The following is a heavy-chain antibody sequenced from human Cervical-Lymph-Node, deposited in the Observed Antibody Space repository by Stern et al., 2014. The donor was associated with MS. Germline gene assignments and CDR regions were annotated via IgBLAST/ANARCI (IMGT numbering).Heavy chain of an antibody. Sequence: VQLEESGGGVIQPGGSLRLSCTASGFTVSRGHMTWVRQAPGTGLEWVSLITNVGSTFYRASVKGRFTISRDDSKNTVYLHMTSLRAEDTAMYYCARDTSSPERSDWWGQGTLVTVSS. CDR3: ARDTSSPERSDW. CDR1: GFTVSRGH. J-gene: IGHJ4*02. V-gene: IGHV3-53*01. CDR2: ITNVGST. D-gene: IGHD1-1*01.